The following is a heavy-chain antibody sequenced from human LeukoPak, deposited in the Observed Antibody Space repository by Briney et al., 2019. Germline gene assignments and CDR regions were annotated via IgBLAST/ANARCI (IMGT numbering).Heavy chain of an antibody. CDR3: ARVALYYDSSGYYLKY. J-gene: IGHJ4*02. CDR1: GYTFTSYY. CDR2: INPSGGST. D-gene: IGHD3-22*01. V-gene: IGHV1-46*01. Sequence: ASVKVSCKASGYTFTSYYMHWVRQAPGQGLEWMGIINPSGGSTSYAQKFQGRVTMTRDTSTSTVYMELSSLRSEDTAVYYCARVALYYDSSGYYLKYWGQGTLVTVSS.